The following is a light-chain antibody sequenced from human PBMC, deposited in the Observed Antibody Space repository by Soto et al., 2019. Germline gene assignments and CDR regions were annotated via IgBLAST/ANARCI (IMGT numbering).Light chain of an antibody. J-gene: IGKJ1*01. CDR1: QSVSNY. CDR2: TAS. CDR3: QQYGSSPWA. V-gene: IGKV3-20*01. Sequence: IVFAQSSATPSLSPGERAPLSCRASQSVSNYLAWYQQKPGRAPRLLIYTASTRATDIPDRFSGSGSGTDFTLTISRLEPEDVAVYYCQQYGSSPWAFGQGTKVDIK.